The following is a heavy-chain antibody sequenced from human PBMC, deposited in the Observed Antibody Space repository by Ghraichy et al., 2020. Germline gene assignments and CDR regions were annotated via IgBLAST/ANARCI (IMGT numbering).Heavy chain of an antibody. J-gene: IGHJ2*01. CDR1: GFTFSSYW. D-gene: IGHD5-12*01. CDR3: ARAGGYGSTDFDL. V-gene: IGHV3-7*05. CDR2: IKQDGTEK. Sequence: GESLNISCAASGFTFSSYWMNWVRQAPGKGLEWVANIKQDGTEKYYVDSVKGRFTISRDNAKNSLYLQMNSLRAEDTAVYNCARAGGYGSTDFDLWGRGPPVTVSS.